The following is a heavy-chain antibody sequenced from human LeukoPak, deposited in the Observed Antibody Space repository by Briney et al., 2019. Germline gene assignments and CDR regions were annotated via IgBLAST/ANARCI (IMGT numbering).Heavy chain of an antibody. CDR2: ISTSGST. V-gene: IGHV4-4*07. D-gene: IGHD5-24*01. CDR1: GGSISSYY. Sequence: SETLSLTCTVSGGSISSYYWSWIRQPAGKGLESIGHISTSGSTNYNPSLKSRVTMSVDTSKNQFSLKLSSVTAADTAVYYCARGAGSTISNDAFDMWGQGTMVSVSS. J-gene: IGHJ3*02. CDR3: ARGAGSTISNDAFDM.